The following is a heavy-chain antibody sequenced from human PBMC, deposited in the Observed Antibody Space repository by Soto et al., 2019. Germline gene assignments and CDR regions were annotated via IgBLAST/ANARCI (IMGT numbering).Heavy chain of an antibody. D-gene: IGHD3-22*01. J-gene: IGHJ4*02. V-gene: IGHV4-30-4*01. Sequence: SETLSLTCTVSGNSISSGDYYWSWVRQSPGKGLDWIGYIYYSGSAYYNPSLKSRPTISVDTSRNQFSLELTSVTAADTAVYYCARLYYYDTRGYLSFDYWGQGTLVTVS. CDR3: ARLYYYDTRGYLSFDY. CDR2: IYYSGSA. CDR1: GNSISSGDYY.